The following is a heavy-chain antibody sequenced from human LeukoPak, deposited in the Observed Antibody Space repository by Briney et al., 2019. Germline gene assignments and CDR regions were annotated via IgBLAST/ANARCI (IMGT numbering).Heavy chain of an antibody. Sequence: PSETLPLTCTVSGGSISSYYWSWIRQPPGKGLEWIGCIYDSGSTNYNPSLRSRVTISVDTSKNQFSLKLSSVTAADTAVYYCARRLVAGAYNWFDPWGQGTLVTVSS. CDR3: ARRLVAGAYNWFDP. CDR1: GGSISSYY. J-gene: IGHJ5*02. CDR2: IYDSGST. D-gene: IGHD6-19*01. V-gene: IGHV4-59*08.